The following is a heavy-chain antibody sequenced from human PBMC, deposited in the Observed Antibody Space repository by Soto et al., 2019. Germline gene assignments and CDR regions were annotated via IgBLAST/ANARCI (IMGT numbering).Heavy chain of an antibody. D-gene: IGHD2-2*01. CDR3: ARGDVLVPAAIAGMDV. J-gene: IGHJ6*02. Sequence: QVQLQESGPGLVKPSQTLSLTCTVSGGSISSGGYYWSWIRQHPGKGLEWIGYIYYSGSTYYNPALQSRVTISVDTSKNQFSLKLSSVTAADTAVYYCARGDVLVPAAIAGMDVWGQGTTVTVSS. V-gene: IGHV4-31*03. CDR1: GGSISSGGYY. CDR2: IYYSGST.